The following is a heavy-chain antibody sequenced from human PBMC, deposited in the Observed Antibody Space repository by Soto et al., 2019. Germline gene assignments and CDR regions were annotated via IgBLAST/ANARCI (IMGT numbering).Heavy chain of an antibody. V-gene: IGHV1-2*02. CDR3: ATIGPITVNYYKGMDV. J-gene: IGHJ6*02. CDR1: GYTFTKYY. Sequence: ASVKVSCKASGYTFTKYYIHWVRQAPGQGLEWMGWIDPNSGATNFAEHLQDRVTMARNTSISTAYVELSRLTSDDTAVYFCATIGPITVNYYKGMDVWGQGTTVTVSS. CDR2: IDPNSGAT. D-gene: IGHD3-10*01.